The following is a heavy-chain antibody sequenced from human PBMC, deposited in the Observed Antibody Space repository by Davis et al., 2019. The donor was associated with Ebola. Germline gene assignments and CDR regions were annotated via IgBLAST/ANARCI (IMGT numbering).Heavy chain of an antibody. Sequence: PSETLSLTCAVSGYSINSGYYWGWIRQPPGKGLEWVGIIYDSGRTNYNPSLKSRVTISADTSKNQFSLNLRSVTAADTAVYYCVRFGRGAYWGQGTLVTVSS. CDR3: VRFGRGAY. CDR1: GYSINSGYY. CDR2: IYDSGRT. D-gene: IGHD3-16*01. J-gene: IGHJ4*02. V-gene: IGHV4-38-2*01.